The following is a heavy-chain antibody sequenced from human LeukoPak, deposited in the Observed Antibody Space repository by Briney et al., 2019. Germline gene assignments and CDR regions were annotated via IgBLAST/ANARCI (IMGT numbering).Heavy chain of an antibody. CDR1: GFTFSSYG. J-gene: IGHJ3*02. CDR3: ARGAVVVAATGAFDI. V-gene: IGHV3-30*03. CDR2: ISYDGSNK. Sequence: GGSLRLSCAASGFTFSSYGMHWVRQAPGKGLEWVAVISYDGSNKYYADSVKGRFTISRDNSKNTLYLQMNSLRAEDTAVYYCARGAVVVAATGAFDIWGQGTMVTVSS. D-gene: IGHD2-15*01.